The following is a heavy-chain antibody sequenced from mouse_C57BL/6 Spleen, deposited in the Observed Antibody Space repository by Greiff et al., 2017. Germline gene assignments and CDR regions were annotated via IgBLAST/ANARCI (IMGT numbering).Heavy chain of an antibody. CDR3: ALYVAWLAY. V-gene: IGHV1-18*01. J-gene: IGHJ3*01. CDR2: IYPNNGGT. CDR1: GYTFTDYN. D-gene: IGHD2-12*01. Sequence: VQLQQSGPELVKPGASVKIPCKASGYTFTDYNMDWVKQSHGKSLEWIGDIYPNNGGTIYNQKFKGKATLTVDKSSSTAYMELRSLTSEDTAVYYCALYVAWLAYWGQGTLVTVSA.